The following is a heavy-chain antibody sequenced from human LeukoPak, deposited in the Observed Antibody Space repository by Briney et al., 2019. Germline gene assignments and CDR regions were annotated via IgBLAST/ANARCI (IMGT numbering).Heavy chain of an antibody. Sequence: TSETLSLTCAVYGGSFSGYYWSWIRQAPGKGLEWIGEINHSGSTNYNPSLGSRVTMSVDTSKNYFSLRLSSVTAADTAVYYCARDFYASGFYFWFDPWGQGMLVTVSS. D-gene: IGHD2/OR15-2a*01. CDR1: GGSFSGYY. CDR3: ARDFYASGFYFWFDP. J-gene: IGHJ5*02. V-gene: IGHV4-34*01. CDR2: INHSGST.